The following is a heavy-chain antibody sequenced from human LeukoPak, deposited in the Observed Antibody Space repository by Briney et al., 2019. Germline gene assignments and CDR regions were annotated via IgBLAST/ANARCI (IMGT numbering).Heavy chain of an antibody. D-gene: IGHD6-13*01. J-gene: IGHJ5*02. CDR3: ARDPGYSSSWNWFDP. CDR2: IYYSGST. V-gene: IGHV4-59*01. CDR1: GGSISSYY. Sequence: SETLSLTCTVSGGSISSYYWSWIRQPPGKGLEWIGYIYYSGSTNYNPSLKSRVTISVDTSKNQFSLKLSSVTAADTAVYYCARDPGYSSSWNWFDPWGQGTLVTVSS.